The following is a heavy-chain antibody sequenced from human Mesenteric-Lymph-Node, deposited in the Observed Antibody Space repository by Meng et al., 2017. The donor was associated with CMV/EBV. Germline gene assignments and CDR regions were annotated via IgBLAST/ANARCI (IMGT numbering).Heavy chain of an antibody. CDR2: ISGSGGDT. V-gene: IGHV3-23*01. CDR1: GFTFSSYA. CDR3: AKSAGYFYGSGTYHFEY. Sequence: GGSLRLSCAASGFTFSSYAMSWVRQAAGKGLEWVSVISGSGGDTNYADSVKGRFTISRDNSKNTLYLQVNSLRAEDTAVYYCAKSAGYFYGSGTYHFEYWGQGTLVTVS. J-gene: IGHJ4*02. D-gene: IGHD3-10*01.